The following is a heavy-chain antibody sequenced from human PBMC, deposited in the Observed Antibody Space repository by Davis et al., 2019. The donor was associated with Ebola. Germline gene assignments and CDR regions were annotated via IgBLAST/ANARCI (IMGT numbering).Heavy chain of an antibody. J-gene: IGHJ6*04. Sequence: ASVKVSCKASGYTFTGYYMHWVRQAPGQGLEWMGGFDPEDGETIYAQKFQGRLTVTEDTSTDTAYMELSSLRSEDTAVYYCATVDTMVRGIIQPYYYGMDVWGKGTTVTVSS. CDR2: FDPEDGET. D-gene: IGHD3-10*01. CDR1: GYTFTGYY. V-gene: IGHV1-24*01. CDR3: ATVDTMVRGIIQPYYYGMDV.